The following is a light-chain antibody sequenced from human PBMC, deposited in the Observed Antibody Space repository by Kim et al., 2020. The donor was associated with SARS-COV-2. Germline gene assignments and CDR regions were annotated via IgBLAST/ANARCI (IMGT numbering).Light chain of an antibody. Sequence: DIQLTQSPSSLSASVGDRVTITCRATQNIRNYLNWYQQELGKAPKLLIYAASTLQSGVPSRFSGGGSGTYFTLTISGLHPEDFASYYCQQSYNTPFSFGGGTKLEI. V-gene: IGKV1-39*01. CDR2: AAS. CDR3: QQSYNTPFS. CDR1: QNIRNY. J-gene: IGKJ4*01.